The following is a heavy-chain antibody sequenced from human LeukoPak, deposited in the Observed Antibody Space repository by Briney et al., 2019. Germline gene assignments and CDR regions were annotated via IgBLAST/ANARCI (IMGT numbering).Heavy chain of an antibody. CDR2: IRYDGSDK. J-gene: IGHJ4*02. CDR1: GFSFSSSA. D-gene: IGHD7-27*01. CDR3: AKDLGTSPTPRGYFDY. Sequence: QPGGSLRLSCAASGFSFSSSAMHWVRQAPGKGLEWVAFIRYDGSDKYYADSVKGRFTISRDNSKNSLYLQMDSLTTEDTAMYYCAKDLGTSPTPRGYFDYWGQGTLVTVSS. V-gene: IGHV3-30*02.